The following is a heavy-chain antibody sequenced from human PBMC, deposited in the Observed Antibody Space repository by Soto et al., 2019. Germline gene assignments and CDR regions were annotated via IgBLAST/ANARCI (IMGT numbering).Heavy chain of an antibody. D-gene: IGHD4-17*01. Sequence: EVYLLESGGGLVQRGGSLRLSCVASGFTFNNYAMNWVRQAPGKGLEWVSNIGGRGGNTFYADSMRGRFTISRDNSKNTVYLQMNNLRVDDSATYYCAKPSAYGDFAGSFDSWGQGTLVTVSP. CDR3: AKPSAYGDFAGSFDS. CDR1: GFTFNNYA. V-gene: IGHV3-23*01. J-gene: IGHJ4*02. CDR2: IGGRGGNT.